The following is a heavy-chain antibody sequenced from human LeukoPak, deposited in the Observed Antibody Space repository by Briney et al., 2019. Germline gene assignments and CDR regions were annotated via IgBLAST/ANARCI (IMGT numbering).Heavy chain of an antibody. Sequence: PGGSLRLSCAASGFTFSSYSMNWVRQAPGKGLEWVPSISSSSSYIYYADSVKGRFTISRDNAKNSLYVQMNSLRAEDTAVYYCARVGNPSYYDFWSGSHYFDYWGQGTLVTVSS. V-gene: IGHV3-21*01. CDR2: ISSSSSYI. CDR3: ARVGNPSYYDFWSGSHYFDY. J-gene: IGHJ4*02. D-gene: IGHD3-3*01. CDR1: GFTFSSYS.